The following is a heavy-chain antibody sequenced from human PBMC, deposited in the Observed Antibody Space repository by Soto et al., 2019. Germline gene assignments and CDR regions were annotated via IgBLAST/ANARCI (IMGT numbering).Heavy chain of an antibody. J-gene: IGHJ4*02. D-gene: IGHD6-6*01. CDR1: GFTFSSYG. Sequence: QVQLVESGGGVVQPGRSLRLSCAASGFTFSSYGMHWVRQAPGKGLEWVAVISYDGSNKYYADSVKGRFTISRDNSKNTLYLQMNSLRAEDTAVYYCAKGGAARHSDYWGQGTLVTVSS. CDR2: ISYDGSNK. V-gene: IGHV3-30*18. CDR3: AKGGAARHSDY.